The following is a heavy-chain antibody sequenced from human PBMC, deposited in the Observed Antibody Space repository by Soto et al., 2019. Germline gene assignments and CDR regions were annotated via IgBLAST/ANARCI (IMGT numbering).Heavy chain of an antibody. D-gene: IGHD1-26*01. J-gene: IGHJ5*02. V-gene: IGHV4-34*01. Sequence: SETLSLTCAVYGGSFSGYYWSWIRQPPGKGLEWIGEINHSGSTNYNPSLKSRVTISVDTSKNQFSLKLSSVTAADTAVYYCARRIGSRWLAAKNWFDPWGQGTLVTVSS. CDR2: INHSGST. CDR1: GGSFSGYY. CDR3: ARRIGSRWLAAKNWFDP.